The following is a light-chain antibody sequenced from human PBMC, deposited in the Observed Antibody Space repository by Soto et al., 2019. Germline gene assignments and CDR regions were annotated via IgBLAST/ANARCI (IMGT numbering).Light chain of an antibody. J-gene: IGKJ2*01. CDR3: QLYNGYPLT. CDR1: QSISTW. CDR2: KAS. V-gene: IGKV1-5*03. Sequence: DIQMTQSPSTLSASVGDRVTITCRASQSISTWLAWYQQKPGKAPKLLIYKASSLKNGVPSRFSGSGSGTEFTLTIYSLQPDDFASYYCQLYNGYPLTVGQWTKLEIK.